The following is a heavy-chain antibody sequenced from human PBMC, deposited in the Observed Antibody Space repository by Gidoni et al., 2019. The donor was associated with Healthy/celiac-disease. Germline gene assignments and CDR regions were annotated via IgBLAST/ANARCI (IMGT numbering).Heavy chain of an antibody. V-gene: IGHV3-33*01. CDR1: GFTFSSYG. D-gene: IGHD3-10*01. J-gene: IGHJ3*02. CDR3: AREKWFGEPPGAFDI. CDR2: IWDDGSNK. Sequence: QVQLVESGGGVVQPGRSLRLSCAASGFTFSSYGMHWVRQAPGKGLEWVAVIWDDGSNKYYADSVKGRFTISRDNSKNTLYLQMNSLRAEDTAVYYCAREKWFGEPPGAFDIWGQGTMVTVSS.